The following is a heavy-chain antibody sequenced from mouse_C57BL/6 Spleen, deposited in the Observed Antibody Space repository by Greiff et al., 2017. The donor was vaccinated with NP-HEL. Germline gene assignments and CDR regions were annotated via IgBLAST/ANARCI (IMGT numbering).Heavy chain of an antibody. V-gene: IGHV1-82*01. CDR2: IYPGDGDT. Sequence: QVQLKQSGPELVKPGASVKISCKASGYAFSSSWMNWVKQRPGKGLEWIGRIYPGDGDTNYNGKFKGKATLTADKSSSTAYMQLSSLTSEDSAVYCCATLLSNYYAMDYWGQGTSVTVSS. J-gene: IGHJ4*01. CDR3: ATLLSNYYAMDY. CDR1: GYAFSSSW.